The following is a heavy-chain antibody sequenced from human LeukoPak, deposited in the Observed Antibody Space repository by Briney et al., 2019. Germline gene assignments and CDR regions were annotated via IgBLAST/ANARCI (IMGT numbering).Heavy chain of an antibody. D-gene: IGHD5-12*01. Sequence: GGSLRLSCAVCGFTFSDYYMSWIRQAPGKGLEWVSYITGSGNNIYYADSVKDRFTISRDNAKNSLYLQMNSLRAEDTAVFYCAGGRGSSGEFDYWGQGTLVTVSS. V-gene: IGHV3-11*04. J-gene: IGHJ4*02. CDR3: AGGRGSSGEFDY. CDR2: ITGSGNNI. CDR1: GFTFSDYY.